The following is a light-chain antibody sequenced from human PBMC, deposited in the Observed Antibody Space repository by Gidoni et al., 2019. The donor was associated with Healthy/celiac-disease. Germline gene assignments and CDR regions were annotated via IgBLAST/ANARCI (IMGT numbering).Light chain of an antibody. CDR1: SSNIGAGYD. CDR3: QSDDSSLSGSV. CDR2: VNS. Sequence: SVLTQPPSVSGAPGQRVTISCTGSSSNIGAGYDVHWYQPLPGTAPKLLIDVNSNRPSGVPDLFSGSKSGTSASLAITGLQAEDEADYYCQSDDSSLSGSVFGGGTKLTVL. V-gene: IGLV1-40*01. J-gene: IGLJ2*01.